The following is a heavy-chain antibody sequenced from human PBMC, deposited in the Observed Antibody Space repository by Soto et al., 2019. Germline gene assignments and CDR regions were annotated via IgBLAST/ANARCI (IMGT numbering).Heavy chain of an antibody. CDR3: ARGTMIGVADY. CDR2: IYYSGST. D-gene: IGHD3-22*01. J-gene: IGHJ4*02. Sequence: QVQLQESGPGLVKPSQTLSLTCTVSGGSISSGGYSWSWIRQHPGKGLGWIGYIYYSGSTYFNPSLKGRVTISVDTSKNPVSLKLSSVTAADTAVYYCARGTMIGVADYWGLGTLVTVS. V-gene: IGHV4-31*03. CDR1: GGSISSGGYS.